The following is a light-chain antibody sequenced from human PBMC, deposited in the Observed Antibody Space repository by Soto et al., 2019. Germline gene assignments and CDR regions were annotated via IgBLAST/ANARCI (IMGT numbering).Light chain of an antibody. CDR3: SSYAVTNIFV. CDR1: SSDVGGFNY. CDR2: EVN. Sequence: QSVLTRPPSASGSPGQSVTISCSGTSSDVGGFNYVSWYQQHPGRAPKVLIYEVNKRPSGVPDRFSGSKSGSTASLTVSGLQAEDEAEYYCSSYAVTNIFVFGTGTKVTVL. J-gene: IGLJ1*01. V-gene: IGLV2-8*01.